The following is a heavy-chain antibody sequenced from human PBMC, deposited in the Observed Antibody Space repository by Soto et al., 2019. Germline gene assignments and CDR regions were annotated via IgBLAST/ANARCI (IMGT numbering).Heavy chain of an antibody. CDR3: ARRYGKNAFDI. J-gene: IGHJ3*02. CDR2: VYDSGST. V-gene: IGHV4-59*02. Sequence: PSETLSLTCTVTGASVINDYWNWIRQPPGKGLEWIGFVYDSGSTSYNSSLKSRVTISVDTSKNQFSLKLSSVTAADTAVYYCARRYGKNAFDIWGQGTMVTVS. CDR1: GASVINDY. D-gene: IGHD5-18*01.